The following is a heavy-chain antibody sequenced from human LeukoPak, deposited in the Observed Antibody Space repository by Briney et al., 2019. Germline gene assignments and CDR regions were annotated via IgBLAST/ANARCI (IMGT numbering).Heavy chain of an antibody. Sequence: SETLSLTCAVHGGSFSGYYWSWIRQPPGKGLEWIGEINHSGSTNYNPSLKSRVTISVDTSKNQFSLKLSSVTAADTAVYYCARGRTAGDDILTGSGGPPFDYWGQGTLVTVSS. D-gene: IGHD3-9*01. CDR1: GGSFSGYY. J-gene: IGHJ4*02. CDR3: ARGRTAGDDILTGSGGPPFDY. CDR2: INHSGST. V-gene: IGHV4-34*01.